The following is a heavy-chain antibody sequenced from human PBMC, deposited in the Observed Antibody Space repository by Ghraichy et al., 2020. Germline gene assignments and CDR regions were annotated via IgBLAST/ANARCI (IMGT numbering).Heavy chain of an antibody. Sequence: SETLSLTCRVSSFSISTNYWSWIRQSPGKGLEWIGYVYHTGTTKYNPSLKSRVTISVDASRNHFSLKLSSVTAADTAVYYCARVSETTQTYHFDFWGQGARVTVSS. J-gene: IGHJ4*02. V-gene: IGHV4-59*01. CDR2: VYHTGTT. CDR3: ARVSETTQTYHFDF. CDR1: SFSISTNY. D-gene: IGHD1-14*01.